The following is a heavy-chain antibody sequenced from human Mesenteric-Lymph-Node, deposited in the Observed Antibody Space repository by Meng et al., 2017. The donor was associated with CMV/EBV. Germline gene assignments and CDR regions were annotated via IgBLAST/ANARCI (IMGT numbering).Heavy chain of an antibody. V-gene: IGHV4-61*01. CDR2: VYHSGST. Sequence: GCSVSSSSYYWTWIRQPPGKGLEWVGYVYHSGSTSYNPSVKSRVTISVDTSKNQFSLRLSSVTAADTAVYYCARALYNWNDRAFDYWGQGTLVTVSS. CDR3: ARALYNWNDRAFDY. J-gene: IGHJ4*02. CDR1: GCSVSSSSYY. D-gene: IGHD1-1*01.